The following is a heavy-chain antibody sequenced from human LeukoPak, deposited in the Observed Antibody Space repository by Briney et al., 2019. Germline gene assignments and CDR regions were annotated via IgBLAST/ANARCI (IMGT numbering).Heavy chain of an antibody. CDR2: IYYGGST. Sequence: SGTLSLTCTVSGGSISSSIYYWGWIRQPPGKGLEWIGSIYYGGSTYYKPSLKSRVTMSVDTSKNQFSLKLSSVTAADTAMYYCARDIGSQMATISDWFDPWGQGTLVTVSS. J-gene: IGHJ5*02. CDR3: ARDIGSQMATISDWFDP. CDR1: GGSISSSIYY. D-gene: IGHD5-24*01. V-gene: IGHV4-39*07.